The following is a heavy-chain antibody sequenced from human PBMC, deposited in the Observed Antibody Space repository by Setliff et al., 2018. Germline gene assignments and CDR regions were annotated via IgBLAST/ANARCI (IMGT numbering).Heavy chain of an antibody. D-gene: IGHD6-13*01. CDR3: VKDVVGYSSTWPKRDYFDY. CDR2: ISGNSGST. CDR1: GFNFSINDMTYG. V-gene: IGHV3-23*01. J-gene: IGHJ4*02. Sequence: GGSLRLSCAASGFNFSINDMTYGMSWVRQAPGKGLQWVSGISGNSGSTYYAASVKGRFTISRDNSKKTLYLQMNSLRAEDTAVYYCVKDVVGYSSTWPKRDYFDYWGQGTLVTVSS.